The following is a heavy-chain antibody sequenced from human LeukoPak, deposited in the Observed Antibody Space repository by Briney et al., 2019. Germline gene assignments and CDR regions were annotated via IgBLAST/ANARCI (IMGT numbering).Heavy chain of an antibody. CDR1: GFTISEYS. V-gene: IGHV3-64*01. J-gene: IGHJ4*02. CDR2: ISTNGGST. Sequence: GGSLRLSCAASGFTISEYSMHWVRQAPGKGLEYVSAISTNGGSTYYANSVKGRFTISRDDPKNTLDLQMGSLRPEDMAVYYCARGFRYYGSGIDYWGQGTLVTVSS. D-gene: IGHD3-10*01. CDR3: ARGFRYYGSGIDY.